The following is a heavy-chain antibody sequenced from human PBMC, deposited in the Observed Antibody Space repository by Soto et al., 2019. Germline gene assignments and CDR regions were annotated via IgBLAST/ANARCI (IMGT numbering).Heavy chain of an antibody. CDR3: ARDQIGWFDP. CDR1: GYSFTSYG. CDR2: ISAYNGNT. Sequence: APVKVACKASGYSFTSYGISWVRQAPGQGLEWMGWISAYNGNTNYAQKLQGRVTMTTDTSTSTAYMELRSLRSDDTAVYYCARDQIGWFDPWGQGTLVTVSS. V-gene: IGHV1-18*04. D-gene: IGHD2-21*01. J-gene: IGHJ5*02.